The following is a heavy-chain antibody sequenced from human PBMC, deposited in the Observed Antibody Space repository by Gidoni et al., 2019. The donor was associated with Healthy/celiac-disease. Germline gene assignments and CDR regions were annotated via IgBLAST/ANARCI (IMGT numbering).Heavy chain of an antibody. CDR2: IYYSGST. Sequence: QLQLQESGPGLVKPSETLSLTCTVSGGSLSSSSYYWGWIRQPPGKGLEWIGSIYYSGSTYYNPSLKSRVTISVDTSKNQFSLKLSSVTAADTAVYYCARHYHRGDCGGDCYSRWYFDLWGRGTLVTVSS. V-gene: IGHV4-39*01. J-gene: IGHJ2*01. CDR3: ARHYHRGDCGGDCYSRWYFDL. D-gene: IGHD2-21*02. CDR1: GGSLSSSSYY.